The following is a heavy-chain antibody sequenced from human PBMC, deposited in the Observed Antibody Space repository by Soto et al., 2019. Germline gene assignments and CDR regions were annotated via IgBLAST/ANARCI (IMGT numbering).Heavy chain of an antibody. D-gene: IGHD2-15*01. J-gene: IGHJ4*02. CDR3: ARDLGGWPDY. CDR2: INAGNGNT. Sequence: ASVKVSCKASGYTFTTYTMHWVRQAPGQSLEWMGWINAGNGNTKYSQKFQGRVTISRDTSATTAYMELSSLRSEDTAVYYCARDLGGWPDYWGQGTLVTVSS. CDR1: GYTFTTYT. V-gene: IGHV1-3*01.